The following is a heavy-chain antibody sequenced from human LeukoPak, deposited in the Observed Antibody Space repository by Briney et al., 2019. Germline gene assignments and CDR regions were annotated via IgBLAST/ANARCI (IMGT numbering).Heavy chain of an antibody. D-gene: IGHD3-10*01. J-gene: IGHJ4*02. CDR1: GYTFTGYY. V-gene: IGHV1-2*02. Sequence: ASVKVSCKASGYTFTGYYMHWVRQAPGQGLEWMGWINPNGGGPKYAPKFQGRVTMTRDTSINTVYMELSRLRSDGTAVYYCATGLFSYYYGSGAWGQGTLVTVSS. CDR2: INPNGGGP. CDR3: ATGLFSYYYGSGA.